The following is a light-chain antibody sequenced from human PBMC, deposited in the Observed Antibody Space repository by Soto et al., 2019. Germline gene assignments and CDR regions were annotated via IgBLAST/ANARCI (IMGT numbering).Light chain of an antibody. CDR3: HQYNNSPDYI. V-gene: IGKV3-20*01. J-gene: IGKJ2*01. Sequence: EIVLTQSPGTLSLSPGERATLSCKASQSVTSRYLAWYQQKPGQAPRLLIYGASSGATGIPARFSGSGSGTDLHIPFTGLEPEDLAVNFSHQYNNSPDYIFDQGPSWRSN. CDR1: QSVTSRY. CDR2: GAS.